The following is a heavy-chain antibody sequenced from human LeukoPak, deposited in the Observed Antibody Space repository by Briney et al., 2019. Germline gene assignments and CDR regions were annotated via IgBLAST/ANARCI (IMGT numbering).Heavy chain of an antibody. CDR1: GYSFTNYW. Sequence: GESLKISCKGSGYSFTNYWIGWVRQMPGKGLEWMGIIYAADSDTRYSPSFQGQVTISADRSISTAYLQWSGLKASDTAMNYCARLEFGGLYTWGQGTLVTVSS. J-gene: IGHJ5*02. CDR2: IYAADSDT. CDR3: ARLEFGGLYT. D-gene: IGHD3-10*01. V-gene: IGHV5-51*01.